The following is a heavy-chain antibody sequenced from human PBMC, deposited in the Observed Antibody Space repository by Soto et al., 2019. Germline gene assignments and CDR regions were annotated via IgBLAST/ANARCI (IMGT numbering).Heavy chain of an antibody. CDR3: ARESYDYWFDP. J-gene: IGHJ5*02. Sequence: GGSLRLSCAASGFTFSSYWMHWVRQAPGKGLVWVSRINSDGSSTSYADSVKGRFTISRDNAKNTLYLQMNSLRAEDTAVYYCARESYDYWFDPWGQGTLVTVSS. CDR1: GFTFSSYW. V-gene: IGHV3-74*01. CDR2: INSDGSST. D-gene: IGHD3-16*01.